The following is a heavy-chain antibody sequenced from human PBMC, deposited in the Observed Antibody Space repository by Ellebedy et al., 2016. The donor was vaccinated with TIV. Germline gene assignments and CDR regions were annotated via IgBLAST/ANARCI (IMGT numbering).Heavy chain of an antibody. CDR2: IVVGSGNT. CDR1: GFTFISSG. J-gene: IGHJ6*02. CDR3: ARGRLTAPYYYYRMDV. D-gene: IGHD1-26*01. V-gene: IGHV1-58*01. Sequence: SVKVSCXASGFTFISSGVQWVRQARGQRLEWIGWIVVGSGNTNYAQKFQERVTITRDMSTRTAYMELSSLRSEDTAVYYCARGRLTAPYYYYRMDVWGQGTTVTVSS.